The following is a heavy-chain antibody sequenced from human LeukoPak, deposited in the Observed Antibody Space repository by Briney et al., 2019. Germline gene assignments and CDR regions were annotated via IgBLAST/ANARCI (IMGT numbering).Heavy chain of an antibody. J-gene: IGHJ4*02. D-gene: IGHD6-19*01. CDR1: GGSISSSSYS. Sequence: SETLSLTCTVSGGSISSSSYSWGWIRQPPGKGLEWIGSIYYSGSTYYNPSLKSRVTISVDTSKNQFSLKLSSATAADTAVYYCARHSSRIAVATYYFDYWGQGTLVTVSS. V-gene: IGHV4-39*01. CDR2: IYYSGST. CDR3: ARHSSRIAVATYYFDY.